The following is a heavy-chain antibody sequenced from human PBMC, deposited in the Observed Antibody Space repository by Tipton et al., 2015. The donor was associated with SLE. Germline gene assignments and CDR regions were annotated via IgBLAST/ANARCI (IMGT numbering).Heavy chain of an antibody. D-gene: IGHD5-12*01. V-gene: IGHV3-23*01. CDR1: GFTFSSYA. CDR2: ISGSGGST. J-gene: IGHJ6*03. Sequence: SLGLSCAASGFTFSSYAMSWVRQAPGKGLEWVSAISGSGGSTYYADSVKGRFTISRDNAKNTLYLQMNSLTAEDTAVYYCAKDWGVATMMSVQFYYYYYMDVWGKGTMVTVSS. CDR3: AKDWGVATMMSVQFYYYYYMDV.